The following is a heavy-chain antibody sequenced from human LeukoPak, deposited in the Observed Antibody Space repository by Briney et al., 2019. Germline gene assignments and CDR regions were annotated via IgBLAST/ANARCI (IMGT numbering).Heavy chain of an antibody. CDR2: ISHDGSDT. V-gene: IGHV3-30-3*01. J-gene: IGHJ4*02. Sequence: GGSLRLCCAASGFTFSSFAFYWVRQARGKGLGWVAVISHDGSDTFYADSVKGRFTISRDNSKNTLYLQMSSLRAEDTAVYFCARDQSAGYSSSGSSSWGRLGDWGQGTLVTVSS. CDR3: ARDQSAGYSSSGSSSWGRLGD. CDR1: GFTFSSFA. D-gene: IGHD6-13*01.